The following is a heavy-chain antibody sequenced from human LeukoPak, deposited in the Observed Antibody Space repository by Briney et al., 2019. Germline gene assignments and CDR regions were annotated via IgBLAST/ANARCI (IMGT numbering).Heavy chain of an antibody. Sequence: PGGSLRLSCAASGFTVSNAWMNWVRQAPGKGLEWVGRIKSKLHGGTTDYAAPVKERFTVARDDSKNTVYLQMNSLKTEDTAVYYCTTDPGLSVGIELYYWGQGTLVTVSS. CDR1: GFTVSNAW. V-gene: IGHV3-15*01. CDR3: TTDPGLSVGIELYY. J-gene: IGHJ4*02. D-gene: IGHD3-10*01. CDR2: IKSKLHGGTT.